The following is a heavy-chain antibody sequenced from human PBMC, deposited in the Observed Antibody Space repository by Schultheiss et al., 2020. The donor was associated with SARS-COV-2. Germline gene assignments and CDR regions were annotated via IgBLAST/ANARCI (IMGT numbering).Heavy chain of an antibody. CDR3: AKGGSSWYVLPPYWYFDL. CDR2: IYSGGST. Sequence: GGSLSLSCSASGFTFSSYWMSWVRQAPGKGLEWVSVIYSGGSTYYADSVKGRFTISRDNSKNTLYLQMNNLRAEDTAVYYCAKGGSSWYVLPPYWYFDLWGRGTLVTVSS. V-gene: IGHV3-53*01. D-gene: IGHD6-13*01. J-gene: IGHJ2*01. CDR1: GFTFSSYW.